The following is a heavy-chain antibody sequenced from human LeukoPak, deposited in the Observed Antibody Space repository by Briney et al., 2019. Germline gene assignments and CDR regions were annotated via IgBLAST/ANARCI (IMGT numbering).Heavy chain of an antibody. CDR2: IHDSGS. J-gene: IGHJ3*02. CDR1: GGSFSGYY. V-gene: IGHV4-34*01. D-gene: IGHD2-15*01. Sequence: SETLSLTCAVYGGSFSGYYWSWIRQAPGKGLEWIGEIHDSGSYNPSLKSRVTISVDTSKNQFSLKLSSVTAADTAVCYCARRVTYCSGGSCSFDAFDIWGQGTMVTVSS. CDR3: ARRVTYCSGGSCSFDAFDI.